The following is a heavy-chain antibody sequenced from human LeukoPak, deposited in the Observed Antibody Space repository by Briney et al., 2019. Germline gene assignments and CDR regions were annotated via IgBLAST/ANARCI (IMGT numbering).Heavy chain of an antibody. V-gene: IGHV3-23*01. CDR1: GISLSNYA. CDR2: ISERGGST. Sequence: GGSLRLSCVVSGISLSNYAMTWVRQAPGKELEWVSYISERGGSTTYADSVKGRFTISRDTSLNTLYLQMTSQRAEDTAVYFCAKRGIVIREIFVIGYHQEAYHYDFWGQGVLVTVSS. CDR3: AKRGIVIREIFVIGYHQEAYHYDF. J-gene: IGHJ4*02. D-gene: IGHD2/OR15-2a*01.